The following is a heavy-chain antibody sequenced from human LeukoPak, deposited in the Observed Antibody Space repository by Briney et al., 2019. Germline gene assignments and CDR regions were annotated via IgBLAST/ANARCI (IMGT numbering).Heavy chain of an antibody. CDR1: GGTFSSYA. J-gene: IGHJ5*02. CDR2: IIPIFGTA. D-gene: IGHD3-16*01. CDR3: ARDRPGRITFALNWFDP. V-gene: IGHV1-69*05. Sequence: GASVKVSCKASGGTFSSYAISWVRQAPGQGLEWMGRIIPIFGTANYAQKFQGRVTITTDESTSTAYMELSSLRSEDTAVYYCARDRPGRITFALNWFDPWGQRTLVTVSS.